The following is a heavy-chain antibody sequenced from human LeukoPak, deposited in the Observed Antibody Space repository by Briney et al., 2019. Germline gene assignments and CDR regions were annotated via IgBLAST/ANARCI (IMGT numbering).Heavy chain of an antibody. V-gene: IGHV3-30*02. Sequence: GGSLRLSCAASGFTFSDYGIHWVRQAPGKGLEWVAFIRFDGSEKYYADSVKGRFTISRDNSKNTLYLQMNSLRVEDTAVYYCAKDPYGYWGQGTLVTVSS. J-gene: IGHJ4*02. CDR1: GFTFSDYG. CDR3: AKDPYGY. CDR2: IRFDGSEK. D-gene: IGHD4-17*01.